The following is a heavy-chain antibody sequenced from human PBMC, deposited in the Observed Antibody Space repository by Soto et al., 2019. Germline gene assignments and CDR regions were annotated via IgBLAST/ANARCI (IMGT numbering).Heavy chain of an antibody. D-gene: IGHD2-15*01. V-gene: IGHV3-64D*06. CDR2: ISGSGGNI. J-gene: IGHJ4*02. CDR1: GFSFSHHS. Sequence: GSLRLSCSGSGFSFSHHSLYWVRQPPGEGLQCVSSISGSGGNIYYAESVKGRFTISRDNSKNTLYLKMTSLSSEDSAVYYCVKVSGYCTGGSCFSYFDYWGQGTPVTVSS. CDR3: VKVSGYCTGGSCFSYFDY.